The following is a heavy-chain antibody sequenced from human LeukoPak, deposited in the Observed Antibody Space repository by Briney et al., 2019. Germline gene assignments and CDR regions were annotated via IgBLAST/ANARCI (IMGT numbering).Heavy chain of an antibody. J-gene: IGHJ1*01. V-gene: IGHV3-23*01. CDR3: ANVVGPAAPKLSAEYFQH. D-gene: IGHD2-2*01. CDR2: ISGSGGST. Sequence: GGSLRLSCAASGFTFSSYAMSWVRQAPGKGLEWVSAISGSGGSTYYADSVKGRFTIPRDNSKNTLYLQMNSLRAEDTAVYYCANVVGPAAPKLSAEYFQHWGQGTLVTVSS. CDR1: GFTFSSYA.